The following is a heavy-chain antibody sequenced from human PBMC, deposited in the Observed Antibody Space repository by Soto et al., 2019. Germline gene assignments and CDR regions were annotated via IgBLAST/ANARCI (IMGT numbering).Heavy chain of an antibody. D-gene: IGHD6-19*01. J-gene: IGHJ4*02. Sequence: GSLRLSCAASGSTFSDYYMSWIRQAPGKGLEWVSYISSSGSTIYYADSVKGRFTISRDNAKNSLYLQMNSLRAEDTAVYYCASAIIAVAGTTGWGQGTLVTVSS. CDR2: ISSSGSTI. CDR3: ASAIIAVAGTTG. CDR1: GSTFSDYY. V-gene: IGHV3-11*01.